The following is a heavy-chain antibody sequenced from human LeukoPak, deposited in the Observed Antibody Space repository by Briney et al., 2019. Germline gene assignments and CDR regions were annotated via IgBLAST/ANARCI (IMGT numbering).Heavy chain of an antibody. CDR2: IHPGDSDT. D-gene: IGHD3-3*01. V-gene: IGHV5-51*01. J-gene: IGHJ4*02. CDR1: GYSFTSYW. CDR3: ARCGRYYDFWSGYPHFDY. Sequence: GESLKISCKGSGYSFTSYWIGWVRQMPGKGLEWMGIIHPGDSDTRYSPSFQGQVTISADKSISTAYLQWSSLKASDTAMYYCARCGRYYDFWSGYPHFDYWGQGTLVTVSS.